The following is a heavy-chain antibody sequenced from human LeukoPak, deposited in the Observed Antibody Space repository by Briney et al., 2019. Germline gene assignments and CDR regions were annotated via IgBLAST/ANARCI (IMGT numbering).Heavy chain of an antibody. CDR2: IYYSGST. Sequence: SETLSLTCTVSGGSISSGGYYWSWIRQHPGKGLEWIGYIYYSGSTYYNPSLKSRVTISVDTSKNQFSLKLSSVTAADTAVYYCARDYPVDTAMVEDYWGQGTLVTVSS. D-gene: IGHD5-18*01. CDR1: GGSISSGGYY. CDR3: ARDYPVDTAMVEDY. V-gene: IGHV4-31*03. J-gene: IGHJ4*02.